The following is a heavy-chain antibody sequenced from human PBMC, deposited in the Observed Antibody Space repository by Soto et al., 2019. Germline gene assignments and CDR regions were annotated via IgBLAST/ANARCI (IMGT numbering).Heavy chain of an antibody. CDR1: GFSLNTRGMC. D-gene: IGHD1-1*01. CDR3: AWIRDIASTGLDS. V-gene: IGHV2-70*11. J-gene: IGHJ4*02. Sequence: GSGPTLVNPTQTLTLTCTFSGFSLNTRGMCVSWIRQPPGKALEWLARIDWDDDKYHSTTLQTRLTISRDTSKNQVVLTMTNMDYVDTATYYCAWIRDIASTGLDSWGQGALVTVSS. CDR2: IDWDDDK.